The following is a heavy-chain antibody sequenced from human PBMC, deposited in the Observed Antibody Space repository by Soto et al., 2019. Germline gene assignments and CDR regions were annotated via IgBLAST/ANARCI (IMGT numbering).Heavy chain of an antibody. D-gene: IGHD6-13*01. Sequence: QVQLVESGGGVVQPGMSLRLSCAASGFTFSSYAMHWVRQAPGKGLECVAVISYDGSNKYYAESVQGRCTISRDNSKNTLYLQMNSLRAEDTAVYYCARDFADSSSWYSYFPDYWGQGTLVTVSS. V-gene: IGHV3-30-3*01. CDR2: ISYDGSNK. CDR1: GFTFSSYA. J-gene: IGHJ4*02. CDR3: ARDFADSSSWYSYFPDY.